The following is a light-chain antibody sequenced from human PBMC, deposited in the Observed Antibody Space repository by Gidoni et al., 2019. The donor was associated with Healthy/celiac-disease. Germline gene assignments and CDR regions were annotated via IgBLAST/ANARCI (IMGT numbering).Light chain of an antibody. Sequence: DIVMTQSPLSLPVTPGSPASISCRSSQSLLHSNGYNYLDWYLQKPGQSPQLLIYLGSNRASGVPDRFSGSGSGTDFTLKISRVEAEDVGVYYCMQDVQTPLTFGGGTKVEIK. J-gene: IGKJ4*01. CDR3: MQDVQTPLT. V-gene: IGKV2-28*01. CDR2: LGS. CDR1: QSLLHSNGYNY.